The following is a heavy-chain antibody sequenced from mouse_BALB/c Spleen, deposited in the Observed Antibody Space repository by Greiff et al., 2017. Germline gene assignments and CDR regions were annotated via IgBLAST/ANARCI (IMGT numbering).Heavy chain of an antibody. CDR1: GYTFTSYW. Sequence: VQLQQPGAELVKPGASVKLSCKASGYTFTSYWMHWVKQRPGQGLEWIGEINPSNGRTNYNEKFKSKATLTVDKSSSTAYMQLSSLTSEDSAVYYCARGGEYYGNLYAMDYWGQGTSVTVSS. V-gene: IGHV1S81*02. CDR3: ARGGEYYGNLYAMDY. CDR2: INPSNGRT. J-gene: IGHJ4*01. D-gene: IGHD2-1*01.